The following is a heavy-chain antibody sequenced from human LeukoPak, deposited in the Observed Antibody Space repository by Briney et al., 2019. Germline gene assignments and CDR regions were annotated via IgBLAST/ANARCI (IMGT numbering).Heavy chain of an antibody. CDR2: IYYSGST. CDR1: GGSVSSGSYY. Sequence: SETLSLTCTVSGGSVSSGSYYWSWIRQPPGKGLEWIGYIYYSGSTNYNPSLKSRVTISVDTSKNQFSLKLSSVTAADTAVYYCARVPDYYGSSGYYYPHFDYWGQGTLVTVSS. V-gene: IGHV4-61*01. D-gene: IGHD3-22*01. CDR3: ARVPDYYGSSGYYYPHFDY. J-gene: IGHJ4*02.